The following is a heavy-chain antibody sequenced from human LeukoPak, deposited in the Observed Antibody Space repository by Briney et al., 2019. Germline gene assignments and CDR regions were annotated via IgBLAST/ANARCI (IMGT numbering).Heavy chain of an antibody. J-gene: IGHJ4*02. CDR1: GFTFSSYV. V-gene: IGHV4-59*01. CDR3: ARGEWDLLFDY. CDR2: IFYSGST. D-gene: IGHD1-26*01. Sequence: GSLRLSCAASGFTFSSYVMNWVRQAPGKGLEWIGYIFYSGSTNYNPSLKSRVTISVDTSKNQFSLKLSSVTAADTAVYYCARGEWDLLFDYWGQGTLVTVSS.